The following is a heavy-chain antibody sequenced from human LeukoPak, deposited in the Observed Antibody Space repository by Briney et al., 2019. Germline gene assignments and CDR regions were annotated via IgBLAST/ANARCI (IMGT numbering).Heavy chain of an antibody. CDR2: IKQDGSDK. J-gene: IGHJ3*02. V-gene: IGHV3-7*01. CDR1: GFFLSRHY. CDR3: AREGDAFDI. Sequence: PGGSLRLSCAPSGFFLSRHYMSWVRQAPGKGLEWVANIKQDGSDKYYVDSVRGRFTISRDNAKNSVYLQMNSLRVEDTAVYYCAREGDAFDIWGQGAMVTVSS.